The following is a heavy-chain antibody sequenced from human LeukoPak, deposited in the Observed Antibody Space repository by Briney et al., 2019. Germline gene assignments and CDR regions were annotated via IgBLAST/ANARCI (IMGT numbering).Heavy chain of an antibody. CDR3: TRHDTTIFGVVIDY. CDR2: IRSKANSHAT. D-gene: IGHD3-3*01. J-gene: IGHJ4*02. V-gene: IGHV3-73*01. CDR1: GFTFSGSA. Sequence: GGSLRLSCAASGFTFSGSAMQWVRQASGKGLEWVGRIRSKANSHATAYAASVKGRFTISRDDSKNMAYLQMNSLKTEDTAVYYCTRHDTTIFGVVIDYWGQGTLVTVSS.